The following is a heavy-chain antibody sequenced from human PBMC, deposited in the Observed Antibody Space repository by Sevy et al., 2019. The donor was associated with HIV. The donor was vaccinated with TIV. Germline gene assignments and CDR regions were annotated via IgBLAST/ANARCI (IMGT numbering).Heavy chain of an antibody. D-gene: IGHD3-3*01. CDR2: IYSGDTGGST. Sequence: GGSLRLSCAASGFDVNENYMSWVRQAPGKGLEWVSIIYSGDTGGSTYYADSVKGRLTIPRDNSQNTLYLQINSLRPEDTAVYYCAGERLVSAGGYYNYYFGMDVWGQGTTVTVSS. CDR1: GFDVNENY. CDR3: AGERLVSAGGYYNYYFGMDV. J-gene: IGHJ6*02. V-gene: IGHV3-53*01.